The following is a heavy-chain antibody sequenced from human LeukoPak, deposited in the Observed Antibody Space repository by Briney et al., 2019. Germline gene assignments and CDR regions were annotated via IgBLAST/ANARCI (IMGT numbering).Heavy chain of an antibody. D-gene: IGHD5-12*01. Sequence: GESLKISCKGSGYSFTSYWISWVRQMPGKGLEWMGRIDPSDSYTNYSPSFQGHVTISADKSISTAYLQWSSLEASDTAMYYCARVGYGSDGFDPWGQGTLVTVSS. V-gene: IGHV5-10-1*01. CDR3: ARVGYGSDGFDP. CDR2: IDPSDSYT. J-gene: IGHJ5*02. CDR1: GYSFTSYW.